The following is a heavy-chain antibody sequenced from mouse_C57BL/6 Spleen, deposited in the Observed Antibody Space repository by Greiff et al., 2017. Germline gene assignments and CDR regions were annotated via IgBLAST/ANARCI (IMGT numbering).Heavy chain of an antibody. CDR3: ASDGSSYERAY. CDR1: GYTFTDYY. D-gene: IGHD1-1*01. V-gene: IGHV1-26*01. Sequence: EVQLQQSGPELVKPGASVKISCKASGYTFTDYYMNWVKQSHGKSLEWIGDINPNNGGTSYNQKFKGKATLTVDKSSSTAYMELRSLTSEDSAVYYCASDGSSYERAYWGQGTLVTVSA. J-gene: IGHJ3*01. CDR2: INPNNGGT.